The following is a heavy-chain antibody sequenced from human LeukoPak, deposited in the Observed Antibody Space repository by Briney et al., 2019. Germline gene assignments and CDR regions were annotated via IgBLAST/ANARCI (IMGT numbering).Heavy chain of an antibody. J-gene: IGHJ6*02. D-gene: IGHD3-3*01. CDR3: ARNFWSGYSTYYYGMDV. Sequence: PGGSLRLSCAASGFTFSSYSMNWVRQAPGKGPEWVSSISSSSSYIYYADSVKGRFTISRDNAKNSLYLQMNSLRAEDTAVYYCARNFWSGYSTYYYGMDVWGQGTTVTVSS. CDR1: GFTFSSYS. CDR2: ISSSSSYI. V-gene: IGHV3-21*01.